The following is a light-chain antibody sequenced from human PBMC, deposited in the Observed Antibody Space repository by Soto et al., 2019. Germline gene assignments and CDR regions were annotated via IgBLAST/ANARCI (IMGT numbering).Light chain of an antibody. J-gene: IGLJ3*02. CDR1: SSDIGGYNY. CDR3: SSYGASSTL. Sequence: QSALTQPASVSGSPGQSITISCTGSSSDIGGYNYVSWYQQHPGKAPQLMIYDVSYRPSGISDRFSGSKSGNTASLTISGFQPKDEADYYCSSYGASSTLFGGGPKLTVL. V-gene: IGLV2-14*03. CDR2: DVS.